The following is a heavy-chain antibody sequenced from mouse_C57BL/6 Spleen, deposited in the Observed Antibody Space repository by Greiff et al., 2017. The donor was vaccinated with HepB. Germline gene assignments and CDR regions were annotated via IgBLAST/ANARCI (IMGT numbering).Heavy chain of an antibody. Sequence: QVQLKQPGAELVMPGASVKLSCKASGYTFTSYWMHWVKQRPGQGLEWIGEIDPSDSYTNYNQKFKGKSTLTVDKSSSTAYMQLSSLTSEDSAVYYCASRITTVVAYYYAMDYWGQGTSVTVSS. CDR2: IDPSDSYT. J-gene: IGHJ4*01. CDR1: GYTFTSYW. V-gene: IGHV1-69*01. CDR3: ASRITTVVAYYYAMDY. D-gene: IGHD1-1*01.